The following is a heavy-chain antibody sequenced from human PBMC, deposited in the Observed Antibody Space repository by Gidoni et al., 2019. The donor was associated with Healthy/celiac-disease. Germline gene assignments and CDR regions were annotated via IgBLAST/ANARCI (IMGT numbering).Heavy chain of an antibody. D-gene: IGHD3-10*01. V-gene: IGHV4-31*02. J-gene: IGHJ4*02. CDR3: ARETYYYGSGSYFTQPIDY. Sequence: LEWIGYIYYSGSTYYNPSLKSRVTISVDTSKNQISLKLSSVTAADTAVYYCARETYYYGSGSYFTQPIDYWGQGTLVTVSS. CDR2: IYYSGST.